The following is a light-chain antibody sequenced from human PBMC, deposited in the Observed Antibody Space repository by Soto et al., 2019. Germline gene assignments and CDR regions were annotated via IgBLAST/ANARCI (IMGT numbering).Light chain of an antibody. CDR3: SSYTSSSLYV. Sequence: QSALTQPASVSGSPGQSITISCTGTSSDVGGYTYVSWYQQHPGKAPKLMIYDVSNRPSGVSNRFSGSKSGNTASLTISGLQAEDEADYYCSSYTSSSLYVFGTGTQVTVL. CDR1: SSDVGGYTY. CDR2: DVS. J-gene: IGLJ1*01. V-gene: IGLV2-14*01.